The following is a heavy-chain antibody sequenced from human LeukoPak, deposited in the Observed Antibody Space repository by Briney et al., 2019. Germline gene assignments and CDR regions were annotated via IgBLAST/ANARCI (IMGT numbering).Heavy chain of an antibody. Sequence: GGSLRLSCAASGFTFRSFAMSWVRQAPGKGLEWVSGLSYSGGRTYYADSVKGRFTISRDNAKNSLYLQMNSLRAEDTAVYYCARSRIAVAGGDAFDIWGQGTMVTVSS. CDR3: ARSRIAVAGGDAFDI. J-gene: IGHJ3*02. V-gene: IGHV3-23*01. D-gene: IGHD6-19*01. CDR1: GFTFRSFA. CDR2: LSYSGGRT.